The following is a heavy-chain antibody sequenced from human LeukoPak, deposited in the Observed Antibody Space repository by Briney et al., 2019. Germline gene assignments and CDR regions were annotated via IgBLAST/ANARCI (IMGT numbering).Heavy chain of an antibody. D-gene: IGHD6-13*01. CDR3: ARRAAAGHFDY. V-gene: IGHV4-39*01. Sequence: SETLSLTCTVSGGSIRSSYYYWGWIRQPPGKGLEWIGSIYDSGSTYYNPSLKSRVTISVDTSKNQFSLKLSSVTAADTAVYYCARRAAAGHFDYWGQGTLVTVSS. J-gene: IGHJ4*02. CDR1: GGSIRSSYYY. CDR2: IYDSGST.